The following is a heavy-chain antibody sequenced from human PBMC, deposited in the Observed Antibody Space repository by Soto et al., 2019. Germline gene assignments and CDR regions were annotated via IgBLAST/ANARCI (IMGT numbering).Heavy chain of an antibody. D-gene: IGHD2-2*01. V-gene: IGHV3-48*01. CDR3: ARGPPHTIVVVPAAAPTNNWFDP. J-gene: IGHJ5*02. CDR2: ISSSSSTI. CDR1: GFTFSSYS. Sequence: GGSLRLSCAASGFTFSSYSMNWVRQAPGKGLEWVSYISSSSSTIYYADSVKGRFTISRDNAKNSLYLQMNSLRAEDTAVYYCARGPPHTIVVVPAAAPTNNWFDPWGQGTLVTVSS.